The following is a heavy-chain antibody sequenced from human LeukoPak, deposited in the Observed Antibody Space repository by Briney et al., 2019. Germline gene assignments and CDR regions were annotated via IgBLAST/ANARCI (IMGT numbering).Heavy chain of an antibody. D-gene: IGHD1-1*01. CDR3: ARSTKGRVSRGLDY. CDR1: GGSISSYY. V-gene: IGHV4-4*08. CDR2: IENSGRI. Sequence: PAETLSLTCTVSGGSISSYYWSWIRQPPGKGLELIGYIENSGRIKYKPSLQSRVTISLDAPKNQFSLRLSSVSPSDTAVYYCARSTKGRVSRGLDYWGQGTLVTVSS. J-gene: IGHJ4*02.